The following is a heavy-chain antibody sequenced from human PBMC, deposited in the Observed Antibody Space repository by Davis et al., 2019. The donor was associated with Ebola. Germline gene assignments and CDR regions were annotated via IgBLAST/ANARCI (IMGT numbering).Heavy chain of an antibody. CDR3: AKSGLSFGVVKYHYGMDV. D-gene: IGHD3-3*01. V-gene: IGHV3-48*01. J-gene: IGHJ6*04. CDR1: GFTFSSYW. Sequence: GESLKISCAASGFTFSSYWMSWVRQAPGKGLEWISYITYSGTIIFYADSVKGRFTISRDNSKKTLYLQMNSLRAEDTAVYYCAKSGLSFGVVKYHYGMDVWGKGTTVTVSS. CDR2: ITYSGTII.